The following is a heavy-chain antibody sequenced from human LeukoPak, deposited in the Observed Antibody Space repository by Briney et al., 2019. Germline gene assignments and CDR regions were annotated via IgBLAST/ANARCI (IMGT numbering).Heavy chain of an antibody. CDR1: GSSISSGYY. D-gene: IGHD6-19*01. Sequence: SETLSLTCTVSGSSISSGYYWGWIRQPPGKGLEWIGSIYHRGSTYYNPSLKSRVTISVDTSKNQFSLKLSSVTAADTAVYYCARNSSGWYFDLWGRGTLVTVSS. J-gene: IGHJ2*01. CDR2: IYHRGST. V-gene: IGHV4-38-2*02. CDR3: ARNSSGWYFDL.